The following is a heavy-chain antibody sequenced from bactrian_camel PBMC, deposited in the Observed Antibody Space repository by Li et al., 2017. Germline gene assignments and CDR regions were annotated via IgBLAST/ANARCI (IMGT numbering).Heavy chain of an antibody. V-gene: IGHV3S55*01. J-gene: IGHJ4*01. CDR2: IRWGVGV. Sequence: HVQLVESGGGSVQAGGSLRLSCAASEYTGSMAWFRQAPGKEREGIAGIRWGVGVEYADSVKGRFTISQRNAGTTLSLQMNSLKPEDTAMYYCAAVPRGFGTWGTDEDNYWGQGTQVTVS. CDR1: EYTGS. CDR3: AAVPRGFGTWGTDEDNY. D-gene: IGHD6*01.